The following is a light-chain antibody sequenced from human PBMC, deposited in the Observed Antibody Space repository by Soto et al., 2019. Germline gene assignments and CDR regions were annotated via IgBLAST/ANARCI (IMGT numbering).Light chain of an antibody. J-gene: IGKJ1*01. CDR3: QQYYSYPQT. CDR2: AAS. V-gene: IGKV1-8*01. Sequence: AVRMTQSPSSFSASTGDRVTITCRASQGISSYLAWYQQKPGKAPKLLIYAASNLQSGVPSRFSGSASATDCTLTISCRQSEDFATYYCQQYYSYPQTFGQGTKVEIK. CDR1: QGISSY.